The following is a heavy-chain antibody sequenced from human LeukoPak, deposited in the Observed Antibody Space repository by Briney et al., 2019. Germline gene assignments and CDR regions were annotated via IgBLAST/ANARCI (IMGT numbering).Heavy chain of an antibody. CDR2: ISYVGSNK. D-gene: IGHD4-11*01. Sequence: GGSLRLSCAASGFTFSSYGMHWVRQAPGKGLEWVAVISYVGSNKYYADSVKGRFTISRDNSKNTLYLQMNSLRAEDTAVYYCARAPTVPYYYYGMDVWGQGTTVTVSS. V-gene: IGHV3-30*03. J-gene: IGHJ6*02. CDR3: ARAPTVPYYYYGMDV. CDR1: GFTFSSYG.